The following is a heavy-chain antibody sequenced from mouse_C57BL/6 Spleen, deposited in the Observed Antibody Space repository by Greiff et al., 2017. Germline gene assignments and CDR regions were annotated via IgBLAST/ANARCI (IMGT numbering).Heavy chain of an antibody. Sequence: QVQLKESGPELVKPGASVKLSCKASGYTFTSYDINWVKQRPGQGLEWIGWIYPRDGSTKYNEKFKGKATLTVDTSSSTAYMELHSLTSEDSAVYFCARVYYSNYNYAMDYWGQGTSLTVSS. V-gene: IGHV1-85*01. CDR2: IYPRDGST. CDR3: ARVYYSNYNYAMDY. D-gene: IGHD2-5*01. CDR1: GYTFTSYD. J-gene: IGHJ4*01.